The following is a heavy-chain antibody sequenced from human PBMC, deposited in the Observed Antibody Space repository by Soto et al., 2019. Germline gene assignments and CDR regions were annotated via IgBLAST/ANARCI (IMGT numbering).Heavy chain of an antibody. J-gene: IGHJ4*02. D-gene: IGHD4-17*01. CDR3: AKGSYGGNPKGYYFDY. CDR1: GFTFSSYA. Sequence: GGSLRLSCAASGFTFSSYAMSWVRQAPGKGLEWVSAISGSGGSTYYADSVKGRFTISRDNSKNTLYLQMNSLRAEDTAVYYCAKGSYGGNPKGYYFDYSGQGPLVTVSS. CDR2: ISGSGGST. V-gene: IGHV3-23*01.